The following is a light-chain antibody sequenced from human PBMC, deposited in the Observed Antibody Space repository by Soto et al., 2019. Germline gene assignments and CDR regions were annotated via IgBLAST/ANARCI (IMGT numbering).Light chain of an antibody. Sequence: EVVLTQSPGTLSLSPGERASLSCRASQGVSSYSAWYQQKPGQAPRLLIYDASNRATGIPDRFSGSGSGTDFTLTISRLEPEDFAVYYCQQYGSTHWMFGQGTKVDI. CDR3: QQYGSTHWM. J-gene: IGKJ1*01. CDR1: QGVSSY. CDR2: DAS. V-gene: IGKV3-20*01.